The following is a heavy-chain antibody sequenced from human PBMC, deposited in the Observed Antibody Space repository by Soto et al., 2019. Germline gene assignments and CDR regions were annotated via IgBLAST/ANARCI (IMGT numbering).Heavy chain of an antibody. CDR3: ARAFTFPNHWFDP. Sequence: SETLSLTCTVSGNSISSYYWSWIRQPPGKGLEWIGYIEYSGSTNYNPSLRSRVTISKDTSKNQFSLKLTSVTAADTAVYYCARAFTFPNHWFDPWGQGTLVTVSS. D-gene: IGHD3-10*01. J-gene: IGHJ5*02. V-gene: IGHV4-59*01. CDR1: GNSISSYY. CDR2: IEYSGST.